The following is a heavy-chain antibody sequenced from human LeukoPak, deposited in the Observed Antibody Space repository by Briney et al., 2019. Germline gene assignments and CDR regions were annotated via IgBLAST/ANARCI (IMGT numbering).Heavy chain of an antibody. CDR3: APHLRFWGWSVFAP. J-gene: IGHJ5*02. V-gene: IGHV1-8*01. Sequence: ALAKVSCKASGYTFTSYDINWVRQATGQGLEWMGWMNPNSGNTGYAQKFQGRVTMTRNTSISTAYRELSTLNWGDRALFYWAPHLRFWGWSVFAPGGQGPLVTVSS. CDR1: GYTFTSYD. CDR2: MNPNSGNT. D-gene: IGHD3-3*01.